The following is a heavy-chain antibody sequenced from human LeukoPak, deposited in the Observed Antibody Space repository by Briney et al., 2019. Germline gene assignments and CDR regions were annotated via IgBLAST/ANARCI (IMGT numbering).Heavy chain of an antibody. J-gene: IGHJ3*01. D-gene: IGHD1-26*01. CDR1: EFTLSDHY. Sequence: GGSLRLSCAASEFTLSDHYMSWIRQAPGKGLEWVSYISSSGGSRYYADSVKGRFTISRDNSKNSLFLQMDSLRAEDTATYYCARDKVGPYAFDLWGQGTMVTVSS. V-gene: IGHV3-11*04. CDR2: ISSSGGSR. CDR3: ARDKVGPYAFDL.